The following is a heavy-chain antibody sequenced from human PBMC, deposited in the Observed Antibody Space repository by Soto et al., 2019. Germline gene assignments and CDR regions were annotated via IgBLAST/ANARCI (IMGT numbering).Heavy chain of an antibody. V-gene: IGHV4-30-4*01. Sequence: SETLSLTCTVSGGSVNSADYYWSWIRQPPGKGLEWIAYIYYSGSTYYNPSLKSRPTISMDASKNQFSLRLRSVTAADTATYFCARGRYCSGTTCLDPWGQGTLVTVSS. CDR3: ARGRYCSGTTCLDP. CDR1: GGSVNSADYY. CDR2: IYYSGST. J-gene: IGHJ5*02. D-gene: IGHD2-2*01.